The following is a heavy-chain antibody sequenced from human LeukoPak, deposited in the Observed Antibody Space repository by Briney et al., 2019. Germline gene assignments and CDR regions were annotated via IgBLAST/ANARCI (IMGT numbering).Heavy chain of an antibody. J-gene: IGHJ6*03. CDR2: IIPIFGTA. CDR3: ARTPSTVTIHYYMDV. Sequence: SVKVSCEASGGTFSSYAISWVRQAPGQGLEWMGRIIPIFGTANYAQKFQGRVTITTDESTSTAYMELSSLRSEDTAVYYCARTPSTVTIHYYMDVWGKGTTVTVSS. CDR1: GGTFSSYA. D-gene: IGHD4-17*01. V-gene: IGHV1-69*05.